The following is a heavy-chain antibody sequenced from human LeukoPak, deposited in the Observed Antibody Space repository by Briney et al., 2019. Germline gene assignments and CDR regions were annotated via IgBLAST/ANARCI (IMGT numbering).Heavy chain of an antibody. V-gene: IGHV1-2*02. J-gene: IGHJ1*01. CDR3: ARDRGGSYMYLQD. CDR1: GYTFTGYY. CDR2: INPNSGGT. Sequence: GASVKVSCKASGYTFTGYYMHWVRQAPGQGLEWMGWINPNSGGTNNAQKFQGRVTMTRDTSISTAYMELSRLRSDDTAVYYCARDRGGSYMYLQDWGQGTLVIVSS. D-gene: IGHD1-26*01.